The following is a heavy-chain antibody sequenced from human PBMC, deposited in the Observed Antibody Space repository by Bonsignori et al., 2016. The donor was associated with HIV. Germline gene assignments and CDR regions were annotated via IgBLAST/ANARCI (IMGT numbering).Heavy chain of an antibody. V-gene: IGHV1-24*01. D-gene: IGHD6-19*01. CDR2: FDPEDGEI. J-gene: IGHJ4*01. CDR3: AASRYASGWYRSELEY. Sequence: QDQMVQSGAEVRKPGASVKISCKASGYTLTELSIHWVRQAPGKGLEWMGGFDPEDGEIIYAQKFQGRVTMTEDTSTDTAYMELSSLRFEDTATYYCAASRYASGWYRSELEYWGQ. CDR1: GYTLTELS.